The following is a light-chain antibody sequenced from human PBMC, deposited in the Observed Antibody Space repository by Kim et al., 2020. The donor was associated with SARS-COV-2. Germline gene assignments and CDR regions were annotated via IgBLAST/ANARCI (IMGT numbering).Light chain of an antibody. Sequence: EIVMTQSPVTLSVSPGERAILSCRASQSISSNLAWYQQKPGQAPRLLIYGASTRATGIPARFSGSGSGTEFTLTISSLQSEDFAVYYCQQYNNWPLTFGGGTKVDIK. CDR1: QSISSN. V-gene: IGKV3-15*01. J-gene: IGKJ4*01. CDR3: QQYNNWPLT. CDR2: GAS.